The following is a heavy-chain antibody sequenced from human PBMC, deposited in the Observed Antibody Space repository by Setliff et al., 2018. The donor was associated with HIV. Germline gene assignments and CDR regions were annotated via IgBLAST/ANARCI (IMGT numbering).Heavy chain of an antibody. D-gene: IGHD3-10*01. CDR1: GASIRSQY. CDR3: ARGPYYLY. Sequence: PSETLSLTCTVSGASIRSQYWSWIRKPPGKGLEWIGYISYSGSTNYNPSLKSRVTISVDTSKNQFSLKLSSVTAADTAVYYCARGPYYLYWGQGTLVTVSS. CDR2: ISYSGST. V-gene: IGHV4-59*11. J-gene: IGHJ4*02.